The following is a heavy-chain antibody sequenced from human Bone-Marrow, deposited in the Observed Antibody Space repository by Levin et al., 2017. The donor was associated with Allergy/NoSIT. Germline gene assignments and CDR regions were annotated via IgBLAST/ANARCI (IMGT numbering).Heavy chain of an antibody. Sequence: SGPTLVKPTETLTLTCTVSGFSLSNARMGVSWIRQPPGKALEWLAHIFSNDEKSYSTSLKSRLTISKDTSKSQVVLTMTNMDPVDTATYYCARGRADYSNYYGNWFDPWGQGTLVTVSS. V-gene: IGHV2-26*01. CDR1: GFSLSNARMG. J-gene: IGHJ5*02. D-gene: IGHD4-11*01. CDR3: ARGRADYSNYYGNWFDP. CDR2: IFSNDEK.